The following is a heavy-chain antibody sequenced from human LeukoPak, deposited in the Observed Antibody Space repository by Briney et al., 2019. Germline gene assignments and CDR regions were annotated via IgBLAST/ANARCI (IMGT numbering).Heavy chain of an antibody. Sequence: SETLSLTCTVSGGSITSDKNYWSWIRQPAGKGLEWIGRVYATGSTKYNPSLEGRVTISVDTSTNQFSLNLGAVTAADTAVYCCATEYGSSWTYWFFDLWGRGTLVTVSS. D-gene: IGHD6-13*01. CDR1: GGSITSDKNY. J-gene: IGHJ2*01. V-gene: IGHV4-61*02. CDR3: ATEYGSSWTYWFFDL. CDR2: VYATGST.